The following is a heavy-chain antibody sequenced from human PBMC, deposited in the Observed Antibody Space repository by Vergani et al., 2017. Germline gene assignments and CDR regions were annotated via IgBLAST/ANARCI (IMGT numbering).Heavy chain of an antibody. CDR2: IKSTFDRGTT. CDR1: GFSFRNAW. CDR3: PTDPRSCGAGSCXWLRDHHYYGMDV. J-gene: IGHJ6*02. Sequence: EVQLVESGGGIVKPGGSLRLFCVAPGFSFRNAWMNWVRRTPGKGLEWVGRIKSTFDRGTTDYAAAVKGRFTISRDDSKNTLFLQMNGLNTEDIGVYYCPTDPRSCGAGSCXWLRDHHYYGMDVWGQGTTVTVSS. D-gene: IGHD5-12*01. V-gene: IGHV3-15*07.